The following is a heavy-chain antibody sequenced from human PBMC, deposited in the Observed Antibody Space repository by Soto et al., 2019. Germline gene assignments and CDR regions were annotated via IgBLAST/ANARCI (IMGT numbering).Heavy chain of an antibody. D-gene: IGHD3-3*01. CDR2: IYYSGST. CDR1: GGSIGSYY. CDR3: ARGGWRQIDY. V-gene: IGHV4-59*12. Sequence: QVQLQESGPGLVKPSETLSLTCSVSGGSIGSYYWSWIRQPPGKGLEWIGYIYYSGSTNYNPSLKSRVTIPVDTSKNPVSLKMSSVTAADTAVYYCARGGWRQIDYWGQGTLVTVSS. J-gene: IGHJ4*02.